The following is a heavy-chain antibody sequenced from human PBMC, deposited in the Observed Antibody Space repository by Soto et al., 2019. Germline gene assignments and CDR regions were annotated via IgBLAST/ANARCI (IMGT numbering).Heavy chain of an antibody. J-gene: IGHJ6*02. CDR3: ASCPQSPGTADPYSVDV. D-gene: IGHD2-21*02. CDR1: GGTFSRSG. V-gene: IGHV1-69*18. Sequence: QVQLVQSGTEVKKPGASVKVSCKASGGTFSRSGFHWVRQAPGQGLEWMGMIVPSVDTTNYAQNFQARVTISADQFTSTVYMELSSLRSEDTAVSYCASCPQSPGTADPYSVDVWGQGTRVIVSS. CDR2: IVPSVDTT.